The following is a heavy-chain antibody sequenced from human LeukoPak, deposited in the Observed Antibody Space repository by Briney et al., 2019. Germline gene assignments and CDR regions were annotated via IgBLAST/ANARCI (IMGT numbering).Heavy chain of an antibody. V-gene: IGHV4-59*08. CDR3: ARRDGYSSYYFDY. Sequence: ETLFLTCTVPGGSISSYYWSWIRQPPGKGLEWIGYIYYSGSTNYNPSLKSRVTISVDTSKNQFSLKLSSVTAADTAVYYCARRDGYSSYYFDYWGQGTLVTVS. CDR1: GGSISSYY. J-gene: IGHJ4*02. CDR2: IYYSGST. D-gene: IGHD5-18*01.